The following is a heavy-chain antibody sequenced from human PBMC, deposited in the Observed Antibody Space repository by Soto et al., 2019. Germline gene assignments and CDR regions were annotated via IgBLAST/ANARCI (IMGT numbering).Heavy chain of an antibody. D-gene: IGHD5-18*01. J-gene: IGHJ6*02. CDR1: SASLGDHY. Sequence: SETLSLTCAVFSASLGDHYWAWIRQSPDKGLEWNGEVHPSGSTDYNPSLKSRLTVSLDTSKNQFSRKVASVTAADTAVYFCARGKPSGYRFGPRNFFYYGLDVWGPGTTVTVSS. CDR2: VHPSGST. CDR3: ARGKPSGYRFGPRNFFYYGLDV. V-gene: IGHV4-34*01.